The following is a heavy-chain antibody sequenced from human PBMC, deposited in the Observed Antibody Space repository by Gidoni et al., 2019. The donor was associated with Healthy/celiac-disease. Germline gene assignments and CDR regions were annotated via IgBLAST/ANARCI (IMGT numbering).Heavy chain of an antibody. D-gene: IGHD3-16*01. CDR1: GFTFSSYH. J-gene: IGHJ4*02. V-gene: IGHV3-13*01. CDR3: ARADGGAVFDY. Sequence: EVQLVESGGGLVPPGGSLRLSCAASGFTFSSYHMHWFRQATGKGLEWGAAIGTAGDTYYPGSVKGRFTISRENAKNSLYLKMNSLRAGDTAVYYCARADGGAVFDYWGQGTLVTVSS. CDR2: IGTAGDT.